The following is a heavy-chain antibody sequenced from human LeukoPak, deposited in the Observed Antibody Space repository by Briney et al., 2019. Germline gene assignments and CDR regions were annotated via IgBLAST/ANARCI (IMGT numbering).Heavy chain of an antibody. CDR2: IKQDGSEK. CDR3: ARQKYLRGPDVEYFDY. Sequence: PGGSLRLSCAASGFTFSSYWMSWVRQAPGKGLEWVANIKQDGSEKYYVDSVKGRFTISRDNAKNSLYLQMNSLRAEDTAVYYCARQKYLRGPDVEYFDYWGQGTLVTVSS. J-gene: IGHJ4*02. CDR1: GFTFSSYW. V-gene: IGHV3-7*01. D-gene: IGHD5/OR15-5a*01.